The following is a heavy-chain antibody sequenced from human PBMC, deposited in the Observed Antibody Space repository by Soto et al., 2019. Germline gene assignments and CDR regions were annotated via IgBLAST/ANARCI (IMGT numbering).Heavy chain of an antibody. J-gene: IGHJ4*02. D-gene: IGHD5-12*01. Sequence: PGGSLRLSCAASGFTFSTYWMYWVRQAPGKGLVWVSRTNSDGSDTSYADSVKGRFTISRDNAKNTLYLQMNSLRAEDTAVYYCGRDRGWSLFYYWGKRTLVTVSS. V-gene: IGHV3-74*01. CDR1: GFTFSTYW. CDR3: GRDRGWSLFYY. CDR2: TNSDGSDT.